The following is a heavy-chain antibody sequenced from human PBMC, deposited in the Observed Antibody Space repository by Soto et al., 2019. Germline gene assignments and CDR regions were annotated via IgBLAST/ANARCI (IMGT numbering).Heavy chain of an antibody. V-gene: IGHV6-1*01. CDR2: TYYRSKWYN. Sequence: LSQTLPLTYASSGDNVSSNSAAWNWIRKSPSRGLEWLGRTYYRSKWYNDYAVSVKSRITINPDTSKNQFSLQPNSVTPEDTAVYYCAREYYYDSSGRGDGDRFDYWGQGTLVTVSS. CDR3: AREYYYDSSGRGDGDRFDY. CDR1: GDNVSSNSAA. D-gene: IGHD3-22*01. J-gene: IGHJ4*02.